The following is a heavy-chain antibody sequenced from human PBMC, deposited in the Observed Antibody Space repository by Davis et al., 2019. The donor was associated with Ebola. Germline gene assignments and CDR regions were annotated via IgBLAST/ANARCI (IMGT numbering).Heavy chain of an antibody. D-gene: IGHD3-22*01. CDR3: AHVITFLYQSNGYYTRHFDN. V-gene: IGHV3-23*01. CDR2: ISASGDLT. CDR1: GFTFKEYD. J-gene: IGHJ4*02. Sequence: GESLKISCFASGFTFKEYDMSWVRQAAGKGLEWVSGISASGDLTYYADAVRGRFTISSDNSKNTPYLQMNSLRAEDTAVYFCAHVITFLYQSNGYYTRHFDNWGQGTLVTVSS.